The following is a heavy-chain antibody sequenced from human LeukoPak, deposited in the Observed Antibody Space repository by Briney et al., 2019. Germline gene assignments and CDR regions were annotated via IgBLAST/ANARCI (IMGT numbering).Heavy chain of an antibody. J-gene: IGHJ5*02. Sequence: SETLSLTCTVSGGSISSSNYYWGWIRQPPGEGLQWIGNIYFTGSTYYNPSLKSRVTISVDTSKNQFPLKLSSVTAADTAVYYCARQGRSGYDSYWFDPWGQGTLVTVSS. CDR1: GGSISSSNYY. D-gene: IGHD5-12*01. CDR2: IYFTGST. CDR3: ARQGRSGYDSYWFDP. V-gene: IGHV4-39*01.